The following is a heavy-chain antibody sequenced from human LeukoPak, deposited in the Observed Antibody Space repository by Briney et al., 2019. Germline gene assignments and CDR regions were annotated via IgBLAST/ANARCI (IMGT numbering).Heavy chain of an antibody. J-gene: IGHJ4*02. CDR1: GYTFTSYA. Sequence: ASVKVSCKASGYTFTSYAMHWVRQAPGQRLEWMGWINAGNGYTQYSQKFQGRVTITRDTSASTAYMELSSLRSEDTAVYYCARPAPYGSGSYYRSTPPDYWGQGTLVTVSS. D-gene: IGHD3-10*01. V-gene: IGHV1-3*01. CDR3: ARPAPYGSGSYYRSTPPDY. CDR2: INAGNGYT.